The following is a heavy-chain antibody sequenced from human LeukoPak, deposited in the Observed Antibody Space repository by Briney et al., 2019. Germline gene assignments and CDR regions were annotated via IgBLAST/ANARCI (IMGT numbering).Heavy chain of an antibody. Sequence: SETLSLTCTVSGGSISSSSYYWGWIRQPPGKGLEWIGSIYYSGSTYYNPSLKSRVTISVDTSKNQFSLKLSSVTAADTAVYYCARRWLEPRGDDAFDIWGQGTMVTVSS. D-gene: IGHD5-24*01. CDR3: ARRWLEPRGDDAFDI. V-gene: IGHV4-39*07. CDR2: IYYSGST. CDR1: GGSISSSSYY. J-gene: IGHJ3*02.